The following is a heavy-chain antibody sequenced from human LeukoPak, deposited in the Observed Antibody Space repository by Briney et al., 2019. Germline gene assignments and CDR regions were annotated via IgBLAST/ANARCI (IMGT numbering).Heavy chain of an antibody. Sequence: ASVKVSCTASGGTLSSYAISWVRQAPGQGLEWMGRIIPILGIANYAQKFQGRVTITADKSTSTAYMELSSLRSEDTAVYYCARDGSLDVDTAMVTAMNWFDPWGQGTLVTVSS. CDR2: IIPILGIA. CDR3: ARDGSLDVDTAMVTAMNWFDP. CDR1: GGTLSSYA. J-gene: IGHJ5*02. D-gene: IGHD5-18*01. V-gene: IGHV1-69*04.